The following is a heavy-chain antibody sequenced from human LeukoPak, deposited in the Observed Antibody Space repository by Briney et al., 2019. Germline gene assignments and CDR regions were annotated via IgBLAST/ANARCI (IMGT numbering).Heavy chain of an antibody. CDR3: ARDSENPDSSSWRQYRPSIPY. V-gene: IGHV1-18*01. CDR2: ISAYNGNT. D-gene: IGHD6-13*01. J-gene: IGHJ4*02. CDR1: GYTFTSYG. Sequence: GASVKVSCKASGYTFTSYGISWVRQAPGQGLEWMGWISAYNGNTNYAQKFQGRVTMTRDMSTSTVYMELSSLRSEDTAVYYCARDSENPDSSSWRQYRPSIPYWGQGTLVTVSS.